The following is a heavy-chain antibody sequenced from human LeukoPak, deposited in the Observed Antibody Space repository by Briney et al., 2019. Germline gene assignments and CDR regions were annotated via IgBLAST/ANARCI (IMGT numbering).Heavy chain of an antibody. D-gene: IGHD1-26*01. Sequence: GGSLKISCKGSGYSFTSYWIGWVRQMPGKGLEWMGIIYPGDSDTRYSPSFQGQVTISADKSISTAYLQWSSLKASDTAMYYCVTRYQGSGYYFDYWGQGTLVTVSS. J-gene: IGHJ4*02. CDR1: GYSFTSYW. CDR2: IYPGDSDT. CDR3: VTRYQGSGYYFDY. V-gene: IGHV5-51*01.